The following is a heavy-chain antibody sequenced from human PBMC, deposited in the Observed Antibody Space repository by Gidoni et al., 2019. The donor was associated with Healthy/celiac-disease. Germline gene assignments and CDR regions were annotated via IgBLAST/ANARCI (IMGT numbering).Heavy chain of an antibody. D-gene: IGHD6-6*01. V-gene: IGHV3-30*18. Sequence: QVQLVESGGGVVQPGRSLRLSCAASGFTFSSYGMHWVRQAPGKGLEWVAVISYDGSNKYYADSVKGRFTISRDNSKNTLYLQMNSLRAEDTAVYYCAKDPSEYSSSSWDYYYYGMDVWGQGTTVTVSS. CDR1: GFTFSSYG. CDR2: ISYDGSNK. J-gene: IGHJ6*02. CDR3: AKDPSEYSSSSWDYYYYGMDV.